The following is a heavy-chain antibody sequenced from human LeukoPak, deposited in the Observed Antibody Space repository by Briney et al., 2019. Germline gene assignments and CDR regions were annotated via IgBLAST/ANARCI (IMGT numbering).Heavy chain of an antibody. CDR3: AKSSDGYCGGDCAFDY. Sequence: PGGFLRLSCAASGFTFRSYAMGWVRQAPGKGLEWVSAISGSGGSTYYADSVKGRFTISRDNSKNTPFLQMNSLRAEDTAVYYCAKSSDGYCGGDCAFDYWGQGTLVTVSS. V-gene: IGHV3-23*01. J-gene: IGHJ4*02. D-gene: IGHD2-21*02. CDR2: ISGSGGST. CDR1: GFTFRSYA.